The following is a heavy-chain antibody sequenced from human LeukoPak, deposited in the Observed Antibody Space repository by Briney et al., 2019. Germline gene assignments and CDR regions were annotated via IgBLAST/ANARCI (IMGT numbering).Heavy chain of an antibody. D-gene: IGHD3-10*01. J-gene: IGHJ5*02. CDR2: IYYSGST. CDR3: ARPPMVRGVNGNWFDP. CDR1: GGSISSSRYY. V-gene: IGHV4-39*01. Sequence: NPSETLSLTCTVSGGSISSSRYYWGWIRQPPGKGLEWTGSIYYSGSTYYNPSLKSRVTISVDTSKNQFCLKLSYVTAADTAVYYCARPPMVRGVNGNWFDPWGQGTLVTVSS.